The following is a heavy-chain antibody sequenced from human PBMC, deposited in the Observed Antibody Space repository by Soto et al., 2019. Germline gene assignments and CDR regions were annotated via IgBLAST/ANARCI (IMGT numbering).Heavy chain of an antibody. CDR2: INQEGSAE. V-gene: IGHV3-7*02. Sequence: EMQLVESGGALVQPGGSLRLSCAASGFTFSSSWMAWVRQAPGKGLEWVANINQEGSAEYYVDSVKGRFTISRDNAKNSLDLQMNSLRLEDTALYYCARHGVWCFDFWGQGTLVSISS. J-gene: IGHJ4*02. CDR1: GFTFSSSW. D-gene: IGHD2-8*02. CDR3: ARHGVWCFDF.